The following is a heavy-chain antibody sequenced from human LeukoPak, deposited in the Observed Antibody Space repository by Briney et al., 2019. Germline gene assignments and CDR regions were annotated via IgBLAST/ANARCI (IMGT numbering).Heavy chain of an antibody. CDR1: GFTFSSYG. CDR2: IRYDGSNK. J-gene: IGHJ3*02. D-gene: IGHD4-17*01. V-gene: IGHV3-30*02. CDR3: AKVAYGDYDWGAFDI. Sequence: GGSLRLSCAASGFTFSSYGMHWVRQAPGKGLEWVAFIRYDGSNKYYADSVKGRFTISRDNSKNTLYLQMNSLRAEDTAVYYCAKVAYGDYDWGAFDIWGQGTMVTVSS.